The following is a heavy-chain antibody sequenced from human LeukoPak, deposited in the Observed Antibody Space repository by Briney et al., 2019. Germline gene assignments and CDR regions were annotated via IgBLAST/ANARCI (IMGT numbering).Heavy chain of an antibody. J-gene: IGHJ4*02. V-gene: IGHV1-18*01. CDR2: ISPYNGNT. CDR1: GYTFTSYG. CDR3: ARECGAYYYDSSGYCNDH. D-gene: IGHD3-22*01. Sequence: ASVKVSCKASGYTFTSYGITWVRQAPGQGLKWMGWISPYNGNTNYAQKLQGRFTMTTDTSTSTAYMDLRSLRSDDTAVYYCARECGAYYYDSSGYCNDHWGQGTLVTVSS.